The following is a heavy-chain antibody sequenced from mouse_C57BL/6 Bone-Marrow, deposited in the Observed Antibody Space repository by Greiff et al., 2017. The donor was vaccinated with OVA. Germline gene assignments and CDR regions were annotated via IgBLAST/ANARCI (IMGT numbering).Heavy chain of an antibody. CDR2: IRSKSNNYAT. D-gene: IGHD4-1*01. J-gene: IGHJ2*01. Sequence: DVKLVESGGGLVQPKGSLKLSCAASGFSFNTYAMNWVRQAPGKGLEWVARIRSKSNNYATYYADSVKDRFTISRDDSESMLYLQMNNLKTEDTAMYYCVRHGRTGTDFDYWGQGTTLTVSS. CDR1: GFSFNTYA. V-gene: IGHV10-1*01. CDR3: VRHGRTGTDFDY.